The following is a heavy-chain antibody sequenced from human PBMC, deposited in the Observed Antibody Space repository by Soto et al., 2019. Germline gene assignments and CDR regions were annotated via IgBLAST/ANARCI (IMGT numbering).Heavy chain of an antibody. CDR2: IGTAGDT. CDR3: ARGYNWNYLDV. D-gene: IGHD1-20*01. Sequence: PGWSLRLSCAASGFTFSSYDMHWVRQATGKGLEWVSAIGTAGDTYYPGSVKGRLTISRESAKNSLYLQMNSLRAGDTAVYYCARGYNWNYLDVWGKGTTVTVSS. CDR1: GFTFSSYD. V-gene: IGHV3-13*01. J-gene: IGHJ6*03.